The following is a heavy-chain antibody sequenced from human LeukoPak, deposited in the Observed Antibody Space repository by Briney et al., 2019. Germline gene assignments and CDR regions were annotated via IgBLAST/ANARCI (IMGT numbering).Heavy chain of an antibody. D-gene: IGHD1-26*01. CDR3: ARHEVGPPSRLFDY. V-gene: IGHV4-39*01. CDR2: IFYSGST. CDR1: GGSISSSSYS. J-gene: IGHJ4*02. Sequence: SETLSLTCSVSGGSISSSSYSWGWIRQPPGKGLEWIGSIFYSGSTYYNPSLKSRGTISVDTSKNQFSLKLSSVTAADTAVYYCARHEVGPPSRLFDYWGQGTLVTVSS.